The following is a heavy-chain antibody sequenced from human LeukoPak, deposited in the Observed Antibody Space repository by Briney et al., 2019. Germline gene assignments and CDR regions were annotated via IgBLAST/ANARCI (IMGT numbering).Heavy chain of an antibody. J-gene: IGHJ3*02. Sequence: ASVKVSCKASGYTFTGYYIHWVRQAPGQGLEWMGWITPNSGGTNYAQKFQGRVTMTRDTSISTAYMDLSRLRSDDTAVYYCARHGRFYDAFDIWGQGTMVTVSS. CDR1: GYTFTGYY. CDR2: ITPNSGGT. D-gene: IGHD3-3*01. CDR3: ARHGRFYDAFDI. V-gene: IGHV1-2*02.